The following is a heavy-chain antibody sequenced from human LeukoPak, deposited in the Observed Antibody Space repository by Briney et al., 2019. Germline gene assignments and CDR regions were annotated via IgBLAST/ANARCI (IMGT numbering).Heavy chain of an antibody. Sequence: GGSLRLSCAASGFTFSSYSMSWVRQAPGKGLEWVANIKQDGSEKYYVDSVKGRFTVSRDNAKNSLYLQMNSLRAEDTAVYYCARDLFTMVRGVIMPLGYWGQGTLVTVSS. CDR3: ARDLFTMVRGVIMPLGY. CDR2: IKQDGSEK. J-gene: IGHJ4*02. D-gene: IGHD3-10*01. V-gene: IGHV3-7*01. CDR1: GFTFSSYS.